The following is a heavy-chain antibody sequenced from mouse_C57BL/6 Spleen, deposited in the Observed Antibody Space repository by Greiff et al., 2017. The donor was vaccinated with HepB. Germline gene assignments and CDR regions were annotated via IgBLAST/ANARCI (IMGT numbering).Heavy chain of an antibody. D-gene: IGHD3-2*02. J-gene: IGHJ3*01. V-gene: IGHV1-4*01. CDR1: GYTFTSYT. CDR3: ARDGSSGPFAY. Sequence: VKLMESGAELARPGASVKMSCKASGYTFTSYTMHWVKQRPGQGLEWIGYINPSSGYTKYNQKFKDKATLTADKSSSTAYMQLSSLTSEDSAVYYCARDGSSGPFAYWGQGTLVTVSA. CDR2: INPSSGYT.